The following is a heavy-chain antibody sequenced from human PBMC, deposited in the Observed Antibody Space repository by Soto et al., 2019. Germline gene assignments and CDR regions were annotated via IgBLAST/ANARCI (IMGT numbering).Heavy chain of an antibody. CDR2: IYHSGST. Sequence: QLQLQESGSGLVKPSQTLSLTCAVSGGSISSGGYSWSWIRQPPGKGLEWIGNIYHSGSTYYNPSPKSRXXXXXDRSKNXXXXXXXXXTAADXXXXXXXXXXYDYVWGSXXXXXXXXG. CDR1: GGSISSGGYS. CDR3: XXXXYDYVWGSXXXXXXX. J-gene: IGHJ1*01. V-gene: IGHV4-30-2*01. D-gene: IGHD3-16*01.